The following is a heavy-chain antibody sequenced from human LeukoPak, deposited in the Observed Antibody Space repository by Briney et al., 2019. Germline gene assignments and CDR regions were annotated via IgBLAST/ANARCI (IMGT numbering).Heavy chain of an antibody. J-gene: IGHJ6*03. CDR2: INWNGGST. CDR3: AREALRADYVWGSYYYYYMDV. CDR1: GFTFDDYG. Sequence: GGSPRLSCAASGFTFDDYGMSWVRQAPGKGLEWVSGINWNGGSTGYADSVKGRFTISRDNAKNSLYLQMNSLRAEDTALYHCAREALRADYVWGSYYYYYMDVWGKGTTVTISS. D-gene: IGHD3-16*01. V-gene: IGHV3-20*01.